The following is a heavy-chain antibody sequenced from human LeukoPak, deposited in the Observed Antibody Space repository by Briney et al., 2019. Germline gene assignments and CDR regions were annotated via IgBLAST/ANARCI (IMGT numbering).Heavy chain of an antibody. CDR3: ARETLDSSGYIGS. J-gene: IGHJ4*02. D-gene: IGHD3-22*01. CDR1: GGSIDTVDFY. CDR2: IYYTGST. Sequence: SETLSLTCTVSGGSIDTVDFYWSWIRQLPGKGLEWIGYIYYTGSTSFNPSLKSRLSISVDTSKNQFSLKLSSVTAADTAVYYCARETLDSSGYIGSWGQGTLVTVSS. V-gene: IGHV4-31*03.